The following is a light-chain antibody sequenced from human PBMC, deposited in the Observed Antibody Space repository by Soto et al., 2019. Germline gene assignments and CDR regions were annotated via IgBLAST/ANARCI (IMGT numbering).Light chain of an antibody. Sequence: DIQMTQSPSSLSASIGDRVTITCRASQTISMYLNWYQQKPGKAPILLISAASHLQSGVPSRFSGSGSGTDFTLTIDSLQPEDLATYYCQQSFTIPPLTFGGGTKVEI. V-gene: IGKV1-39*01. CDR1: QTISMY. J-gene: IGKJ4*01. CDR3: QQSFTIPPLT. CDR2: AAS.